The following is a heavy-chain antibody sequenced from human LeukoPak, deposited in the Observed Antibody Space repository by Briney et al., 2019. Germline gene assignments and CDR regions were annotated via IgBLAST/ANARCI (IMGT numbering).Heavy chain of an antibody. D-gene: IGHD3-22*01. J-gene: IGHJ3*02. CDR2: IYPGDSDT. Sequence: GESLKISCQGSGYSFTNSWIGWVRQMPGKGLEWMGIIYPGDSDTTYSPSFQGQVTISADKSISTAYLQWSSLKASDTAMYYCASAGDTSDYFYFSAFDIWGQGTMVTVSS. CDR1: GYSFTNSW. CDR3: ASAGDTSDYFYFSAFDI. V-gene: IGHV5-51*01.